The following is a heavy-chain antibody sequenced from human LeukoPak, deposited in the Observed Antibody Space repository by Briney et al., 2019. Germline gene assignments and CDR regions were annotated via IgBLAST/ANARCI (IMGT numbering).Heavy chain of an antibody. CDR1: GGTFSSYA. CDR3: ASSRGSIAVAGDNWFDP. J-gene: IGHJ5*02. V-gene: IGHV1-69*05. Sequence: SVKVSCKASGGTFSSYAISWVRQAPGQGLEWMGGIIPIFGTANYAQKFQGRVTITTDESTSTAYMELSSLRSEDTAVYYCASSRGSIAVAGDNWFDPWGQGTLVTVSS. CDR2: IIPIFGTA. D-gene: IGHD6-19*01.